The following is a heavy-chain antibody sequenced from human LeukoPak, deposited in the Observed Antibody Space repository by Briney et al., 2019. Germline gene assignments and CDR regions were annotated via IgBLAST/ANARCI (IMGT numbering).Heavy chain of an antibody. CDR1: GFTFSSYA. CDR2: ISYDGSNK. Sequence: GRSLRLSCAASGFTFSSYAMHWVRQAPGQGLEWVAVISYDGSNKYYADSVKGRFTISRDNSKNTLYLQMNSLRAEDTAVYYCARVGTYYDILTGYYNFNYWGQGTLVTVSS. V-gene: IGHV3-30*04. D-gene: IGHD3-9*01. CDR3: ARVGTYYDILTGYYNFNY. J-gene: IGHJ4*02.